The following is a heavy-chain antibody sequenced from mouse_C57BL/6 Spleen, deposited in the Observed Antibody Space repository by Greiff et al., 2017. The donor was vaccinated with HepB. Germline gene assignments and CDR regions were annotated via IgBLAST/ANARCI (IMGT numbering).Heavy chain of an antibody. CDR2: ISDGGSYT. CDR3: ARVPDGYYSYWYFDV. J-gene: IGHJ1*03. Sequence: EVKVVESGGGLVKPGGSLKLSCAASGFTFSSYAMSWVRQTPEKRLEWVATISDGGSYTYYPDNVKGRFTISRDNAKNNLYLQMSHLKSEDTAMYYCARVPDGYYSYWYFDVWGTGTTVTVSS. CDR1: GFTFSSYA. D-gene: IGHD2-3*01. V-gene: IGHV5-4*03.